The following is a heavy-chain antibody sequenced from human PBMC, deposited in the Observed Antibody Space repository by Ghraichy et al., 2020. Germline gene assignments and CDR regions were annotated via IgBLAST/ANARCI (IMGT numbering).Heavy chain of an antibody. Sequence: GESLNTSCAASGFTFSSYWMSWVRQAPGKGLEWVANIKQDGSEKYYVDSVRGRFTISRDNAKNSLYLQMNSLRADDTAVYYCARDGRPSSWLDFDYWGQGTLVTVSS. CDR3: ARDGRPSSWLDFDY. D-gene: IGHD6-13*01. CDR2: IKQDGSEK. CDR1: GFTFSSYW. V-gene: IGHV3-7*01. J-gene: IGHJ4*02.